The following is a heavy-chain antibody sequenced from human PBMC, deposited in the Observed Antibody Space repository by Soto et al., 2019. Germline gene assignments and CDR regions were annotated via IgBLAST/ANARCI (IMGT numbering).Heavy chain of an antibody. CDR3: ARGTGSITMVRGVIVYYYYGMDV. D-gene: IGHD3-10*01. V-gene: IGHV4-34*01. Sequence: SETLSLTCAVYGGSFSGYYWSWIRQPPGKGLEWIGEINHSGSTNYNPSLKSRVTISVDTSKNQFSLKLSSVTAADTAVYYCARGTGSITMVRGVIVYYYYGMDVWGQGTTVTVSS. J-gene: IGHJ6*02. CDR1: GGSFSGYY. CDR2: INHSGST.